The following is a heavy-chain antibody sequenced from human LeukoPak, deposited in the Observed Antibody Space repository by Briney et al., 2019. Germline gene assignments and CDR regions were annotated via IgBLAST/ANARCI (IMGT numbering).Heavy chain of an antibody. CDR1: GGSISSSSYY. J-gene: IGHJ6*02. CDR2: INHSGST. CDR3: ARVPVNYGSGLDV. Sequence: SSETLSLTCTVSGGSISSSSYYWSWIRQPPGKGLEWIGEINHSGSTNYNPSLKSRVTISVDTSKNQFSLKLSSVTAADTAVYYCARVPVNYGSGLDVWGQGTTVTVSS. V-gene: IGHV4-39*07. D-gene: IGHD3-10*01.